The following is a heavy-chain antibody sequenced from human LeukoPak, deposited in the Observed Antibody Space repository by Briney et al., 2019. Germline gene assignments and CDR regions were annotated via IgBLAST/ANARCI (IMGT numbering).Heavy chain of an antibody. Sequence: SETLSLTCAVYGGSFSGYYWSWIRQPPGKGLEWIGEINHSGSTNYNPSLKSRVTISVDTSKNQFSLKLSSVTAADTAVYYCAGVPTSDYFDCWGQGTLVTVSS. CDR1: GGSFSGYY. CDR3: AGVPTSDYFDC. J-gene: IGHJ4*02. CDR2: INHSGST. V-gene: IGHV4-34*01.